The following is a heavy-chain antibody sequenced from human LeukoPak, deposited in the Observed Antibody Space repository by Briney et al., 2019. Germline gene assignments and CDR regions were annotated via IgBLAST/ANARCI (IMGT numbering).Heavy chain of an antibody. J-gene: IGHJ3*02. Sequence: SETLSLTCTVSGGSISSGGYYWSWIRQHPGKGLEWIGYIYYSGSTYYNPSLKSRVTISVDTSKNQFSLKLSSVTAADTAVYYCARDLHTRRDGYNLGSAFDIWGQGTMVTVSS. CDR3: ARDLHTRRDGYNLGSAFDI. D-gene: IGHD5-24*01. CDR1: GGSISSGGYY. V-gene: IGHV4-31*03. CDR2: IYYSGST.